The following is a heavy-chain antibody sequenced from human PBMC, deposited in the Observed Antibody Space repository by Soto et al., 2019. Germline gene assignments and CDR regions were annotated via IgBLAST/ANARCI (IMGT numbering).Heavy chain of an antibody. CDR2: IYSSGST. J-gene: IGHJ2*01. Sequence: QLQLQESGPGLVKPPETLSLTCTVSGGSISSGSSYWGWIRQPPGKGLEWIASIYSSGSTYYNMSLQSRVTISVDASKNQLYLKVTSVTAADTAVYYCARRGGEGGGWRYFDLWGRGSLVTVSS. CDR3: ARRGGEGGGWRYFDL. CDR1: GGSISSGSSY. V-gene: IGHV4-39*01. D-gene: IGHD6-19*01.